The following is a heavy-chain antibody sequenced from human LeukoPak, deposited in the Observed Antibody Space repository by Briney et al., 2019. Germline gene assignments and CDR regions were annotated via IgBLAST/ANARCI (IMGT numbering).Heavy chain of an antibody. CDR1: GFTFSSYG. CDR3: AKGKYGSGSYTDY. Sequence: GGSLRLPCAASGFTFSSYGMHWVRQAPGKGLEWVAVISYDGSNKYYADSVKGRFTISRDNSKNTLYLQMNSLRAEDTAVYYCAKGKYGSGSYTDYWGQGTLVTVSS. V-gene: IGHV3-30*18. J-gene: IGHJ4*02. CDR2: ISYDGSNK. D-gene: IGHD3-10*01.